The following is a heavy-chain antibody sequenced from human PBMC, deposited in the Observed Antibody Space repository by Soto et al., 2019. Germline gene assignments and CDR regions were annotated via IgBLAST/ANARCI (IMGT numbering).Heavy chain of an antibody. Sequence: PGESLKISCKGAVYSFSSYGIGWVRQMPGKGLEWMGTVYPGDSETTYSPSFQGQVTISADKSIRIAHLQWSSLKASDTGMYYCARLDSSGYHLVDYWGQGTLVTVSS. V-gene: IGHV5-51*01. D-gene: IGHD3-22*01. CDR3: ARLDSSGYHLVDY. CDR2: VYPGDSET. J-gene: IGHJ4*02. CDR1: VYSFSSYG.